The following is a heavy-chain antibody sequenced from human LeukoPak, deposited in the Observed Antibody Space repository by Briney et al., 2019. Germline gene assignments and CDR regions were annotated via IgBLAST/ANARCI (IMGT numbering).Heavy chain of an antibody. V-gene: IGHV4-59*01. CDR2: MSYSGST. D-gene: IGHD6-25*01. Sequence: SETLSLTCTVSGGSMSSYYWSWIRQSPDKGREWSGYMSYSGSTNYNPSLKSRVTISVDTSKNQFSLRLRSVTAADTAMYYCASYVHPYVSYSRGMGSYYFDNWGQGTLVTVSS. CDR1: GGSMSSYY. J-gene: IGHJ4*02. CDR3: ASYVHPYVSYSRGMGSYYFDN.